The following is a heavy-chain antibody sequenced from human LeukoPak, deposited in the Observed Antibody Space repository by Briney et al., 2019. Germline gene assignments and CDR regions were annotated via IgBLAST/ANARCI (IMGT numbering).Heavy chain of an antibody. Sequence: GGSLGLSCATSGFTFSAYSMNWVRQAPGKGLEWVSLISSSTTYIYYADSVKGRFTISRDNAKNSLYLQMNSLRAEDTAVYYCARDGYDSSGYPGYWGQGTLVTVSS. J-gene: IGHJ4*02. CDR1: GFTFSAYS. V-gene: IGHV3-21*06. CDR3: ARDGYDSSGYPGY. CDR2: ISSSTTYI. D-gene: IGHD3-22*01.